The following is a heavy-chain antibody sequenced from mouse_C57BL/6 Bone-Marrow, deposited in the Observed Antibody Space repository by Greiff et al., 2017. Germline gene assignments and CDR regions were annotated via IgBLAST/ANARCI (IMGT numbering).Heavy chain of an antibody. Sequence: EVKLMESEGGLVQPGSSMKLSCTASGFTFSDYYMAWVRQVPEKGLEWVANINYDGSSTYYLDSLKSRFIISRDNAKNILYLQMGRLKSEDTATYYCARDPGLGPFDYWGQGTTLTVSS. J-gene: IGHJ2*01. CDR1: GFTFSDYY. V-gene: IGHV5-16*01. D-gene: IGHD4-1*01. CDR2: INYDGSST. CDR3: ARDPGLGPFDY.